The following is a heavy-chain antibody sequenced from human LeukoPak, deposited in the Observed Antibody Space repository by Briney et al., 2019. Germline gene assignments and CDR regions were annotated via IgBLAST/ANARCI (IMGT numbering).Heavy chain of an antibody. V-gene: IGHV3-7*01. CDR3: ARDHGFSYYYYYMDV. J-gene: IGHJ6*03. CDR1: GFTFDDYG. CDR2: INQDGSEK. D-gene: IGHD3-3*01. Sequence: PGGSLRLSCAASGFTFDDYGMSWVRQAPGKGLEWVANINQDGSEKYYVDSVKGRFTISRDNAKNSVYLQMNRLRAEDTAVYYCARDHGFSYYYYYMDVWGKGTTVTVSS.